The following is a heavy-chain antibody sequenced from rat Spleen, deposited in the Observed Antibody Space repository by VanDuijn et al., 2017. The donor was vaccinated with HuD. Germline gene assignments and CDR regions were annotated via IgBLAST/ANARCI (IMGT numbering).Heavy chain of an antibody. CDR1: GFTFSGYW. D-gene: IGHD1-2*01. Sequence: EVQLVETGGGLVQPGGSLQLSCVASGFTFSGYWMYWIRQAPGEGLEWISFISPDGGSTYYPDSVKGRFTISRDNAENTVYLQMNSLRSEDTATYYCAKDMNYYSTYPFYVMGDWGQGASVTVSS. CDR3: AKDMNYYSTYPFYVMGD. CDR2: ISPDGGST. V-gene: IGHV5-58*01. J-gene: IGHJ4*01.